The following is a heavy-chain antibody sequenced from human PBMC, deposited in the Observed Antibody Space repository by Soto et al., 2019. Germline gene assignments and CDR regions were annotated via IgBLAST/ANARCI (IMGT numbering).Heavy chain of an antibody. CDR3: ARMKAIEASDGAFDY. D-gene: IGHD2-15*01. Sequence: QVTLKESGPVLVKPTETLTLTCTVSGFSLSNARMGVSWIRQPPGKALEWLAHIFSNDAKSYNPSLKSRLTISKNTSKSQVVLTMTNMDPVDTATYYCARMKAIEASDGAFDYWGQGTLVTVSS. CDR2: IFSNDAK. J-gene: IGHJ4*01. CDR1: GFSLSNARMG. V-gene: IGHV2-26*01.